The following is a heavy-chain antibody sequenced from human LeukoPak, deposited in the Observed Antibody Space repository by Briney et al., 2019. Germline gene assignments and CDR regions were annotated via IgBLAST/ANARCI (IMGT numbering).Heavy chain of an antibody. D-gene: IGHD2-15*01. CDR2: VFGSGGST. CDR1: GFTFGSYA. CDR3: AKVSRGYCRGGTCYYYYGMDV. V-gene: IGHV3-23*01. Sequence: GGSLRLSCAASGFTFGSYAMSWVRQAPGKGLEWVSSVFGSGGSTYYADSVEGRFTISRDNSKNTLYLQMNSLRAEDTAVYYCAKVSRGYCRGGTCYYYYGMDVWGQGTTVTVSS. J-gene: IGHJ6*02.